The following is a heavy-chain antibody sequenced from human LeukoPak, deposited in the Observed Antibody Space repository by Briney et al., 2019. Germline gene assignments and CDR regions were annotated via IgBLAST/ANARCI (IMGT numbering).Heavy chain of an antibody. CDR2: IYYSGST. V-gene: IGHV4-39*07. D-gene: IGHD3-10*01. CDR3: ARDCRIRFDKPSPDAFDI. CDR1: GGSINSSSYY. Sequence: SETLSLTCTVSGGSINSSSYYWGWIRQPPGKGLEWIANIYYSGSTYYNPSLKSRVTMSVDTSKNQFSLKLTSVTAADTAVYYCARDCRIRFDKPSPDAFDIWGQGTMVIVSS. J-gene: IGHJ3*02.